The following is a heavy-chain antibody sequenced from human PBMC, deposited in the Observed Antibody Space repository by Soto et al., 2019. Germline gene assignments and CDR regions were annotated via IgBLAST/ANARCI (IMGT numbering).Heavy chain of an antibody. D-gene: IGHD3-16*01. J-gene: IGHJ4*02. CDR2: VKQDGSDK. V-gene: IGHV3-7*04. Sequence: DVQLVESGGGIVQPGGSLRLTCAASGFSLRGYWMSWVRQAPGRGLEWVANVKQDGSDKNYVDSVKGRFTISRDNAKNSLDLQMDSLGAGDTAVYYCARGGGNFDQWGRGTLVTVSS. CDR1: GFSLRGYW. CDR3: ARGGGNFDQ.